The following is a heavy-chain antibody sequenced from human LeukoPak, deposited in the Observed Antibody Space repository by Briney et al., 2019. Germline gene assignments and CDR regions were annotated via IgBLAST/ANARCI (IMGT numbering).Heavy chain of an antibody. D-gene: IGHD6-19*01. CDR1: GGSISSHTYY. V-gene: IGHV4-39*01. Sequence: SETLSLTCTVSGGSISSHTYYWGWIRQAPGKGLEWIGSIYYSGNTYYNPSLKSRVTISVDTSKNQFSLELRSVIAAVCYCARHDAAAVVEYWGQGTLVTVSS. CDR2: IYYSGNT. CDR3: ARHDAAAVVEY. J-gene: IGHJ4*02.